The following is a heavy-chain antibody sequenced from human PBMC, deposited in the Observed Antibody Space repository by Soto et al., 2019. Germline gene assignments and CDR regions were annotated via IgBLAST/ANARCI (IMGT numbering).Heavy chain of an antibody. J-gene: IGHJ3*02. D-gene: IGHD6-19*01. CDR1: GYTFTSYD. Sequence: ASVKVSCKASGYTFTSYDINWVRQATGQGLEWMGWINPNSGGTNYAQKFQGWVTMTRDTSISTAYMELSRLRSDDTAVYYCARDAYSSGWGAFDIWGQGTMVTVSS. V-gene: IGHV1-2*04. CDR2: INPNSGGT. CDR3: ARDAYSSGWGAFDI.